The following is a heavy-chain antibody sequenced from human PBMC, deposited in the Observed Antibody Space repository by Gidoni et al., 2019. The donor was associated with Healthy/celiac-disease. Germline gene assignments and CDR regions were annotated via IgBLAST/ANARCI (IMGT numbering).Heavy chain of an antibody. D-gene: IGHD3-22*01. Sequence: QVQLVASGGGLVKPGGSLRLSCAASGFTFSDYSMSWIRQAPGKGLEWVAYISSSGSTIYYADSVKGRFTISRDNAKNSLYLQMNSLRAEDTAVYYCARDPSYYDSSGYYYGSPYWGQGTLVTVSS. V-gene: IGHV3-11*01. J-gene: IGHJ4*02. CDR1: GFTFSDYS. CDR2: ISSSGSTI. CDR3: ARDPSYYDSSGYYYGSPY.